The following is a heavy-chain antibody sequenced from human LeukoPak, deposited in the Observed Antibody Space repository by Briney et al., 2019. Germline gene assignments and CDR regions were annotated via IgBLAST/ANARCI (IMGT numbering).Heavy chain of an antibody. CDR1: GGSISSYY. Sequence: TSETLSLTCTVSGGSISSYYWSWLRQPPGKGLEWIGYIYYSGSTNYNPSLKSRVTISVDTSKNQFSLKLSSVTAADTAVYYCARVGGYYDSSGYPIDAFDIWGQGTMVTVSS. CDR2: IYYSGST. V-gene: IGHV4-59*01. CDR3: ARVGGYYDSSGYPIDAFDI. D-gene: IGHD3-22*01. J-gene: IGHJ3*02.